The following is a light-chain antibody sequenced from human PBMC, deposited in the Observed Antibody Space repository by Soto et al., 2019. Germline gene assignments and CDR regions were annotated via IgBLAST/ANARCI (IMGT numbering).Light chain of an antibody. CDR1: QSVSNN. CDR2: GAS. V-gene: IGKV3-15*01. Sequence: IVMTQSPATLSVFTGGRASLSCRASQSVSNNLAWYQKKPGQAPRLLIYGASTRAAGISVRFSGSGSGTEFTLIISCLQSDDSAVYYCQQDHNEGCTVGQGTKV. J-gene: IGKJ1*01. CDR3: QQDHNEGCT.